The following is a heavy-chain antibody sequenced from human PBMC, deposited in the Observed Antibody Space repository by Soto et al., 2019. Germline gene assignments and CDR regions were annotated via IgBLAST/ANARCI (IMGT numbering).Heavy chain of an antibody. V-gene: IGHV1-58*01. CDR2: IVVGSGNT. CDR1: GFAFTCSA. Sequence: GASVKLSSTAPGFAFTCSAVQWVRQAHGQHLEWIGWIVVGSGNTNYAQKFQERVTITRDMSTSTAYMELSSLRSEDTAVYYCAAGISAAPYHYGMDVWGQGTTVTVSS. CDR3: AAGISAAPYHYGMDV. J-gene: IGHJ6*02. D-gene: IGHD6-13*01.